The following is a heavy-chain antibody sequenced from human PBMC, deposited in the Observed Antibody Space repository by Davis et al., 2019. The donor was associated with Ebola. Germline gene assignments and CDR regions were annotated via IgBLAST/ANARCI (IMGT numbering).Heavy chain of an antibody. CDR3: ARSGPDYDFWSGYFAGYYYGMDV. CDR2: IYHSGST. CDR1: RGSISSSNW. V-gene: IGHV4-4*02. J-gene: IGHJ6*02. D-gene: IGHD3-3*01. Sequence: GSLRLSCAVSRGSISSSNWWSWVRQPPGKGLEWIGEIYHSGSTHYNPSLKSRVTISVDKSQNQFSLKLSSVTAADTAVYYCARSGPDYDFWSGYFAGYYYGMDVWGQGTTVTVSS.